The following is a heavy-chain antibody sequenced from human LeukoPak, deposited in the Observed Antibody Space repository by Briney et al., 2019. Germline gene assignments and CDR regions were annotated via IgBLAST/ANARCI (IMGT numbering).Heavy chain of an antibody. CDR3: AEGGQWLRV. CDR2: ICTSGST. D-gene: IGHD6-19*01. CDR1: GGSISSYC. J-gene: IGHJ4*02. Sequence: SETLSLTCTVSGGSISSYCWSCIRQPAGKGLEWIGRICTSGSTNYNPSLKSRVTLSVDTSKNQFSLKLSSVTAADTAVYYCAEGGQWLRVWGQGTLVTVSS. V-gene: IGHV4-4*07.